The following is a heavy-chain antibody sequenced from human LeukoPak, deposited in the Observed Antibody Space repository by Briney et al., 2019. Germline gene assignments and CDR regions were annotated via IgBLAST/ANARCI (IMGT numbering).Heavy chain of an antibody. Sequence: SGTLSLTCAVSGGSISSSNWWSWVRQPPGKGLEWIGEIYHSGSTNYNPSLKSRVTISVDTSKNQFSLKLSSVTAADTAVYYCARQQYSSGWYNNWFDPWGQGTLVTVSS. J-gene: IGHJ5*02. D-gene: IGHD6-19*01. CDR1: GGSISSSNW. CDR3: ARQQYSSGWYNNWFDP. CDR2: IYHSGST. V-gene: IGHV4-4*02.